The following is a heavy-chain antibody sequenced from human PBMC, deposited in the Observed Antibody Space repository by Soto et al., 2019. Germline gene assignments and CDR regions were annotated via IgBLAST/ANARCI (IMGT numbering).Heavy chain of an antibody. CDR1: GFTFSSYA. J-gene: IGHJ5*02. CDR2: ISGSGGST. V-gene: IGHV3-23*01. Sequence: QSGGSLRLSCAASGFTFSSYAMSWVRQAPGKGLEWVSAISGSGGSTYYADSVKGRFTTSRDNSKNTLYLQMNSLRAEDTAVYYCAKARIIAVVPAAPSLLGVNWFDPWGQGTLVTVSS. D-gene: IGHD2-2*01. CDR3: AKARIIAVVPAAPSLLGVNWFDP.